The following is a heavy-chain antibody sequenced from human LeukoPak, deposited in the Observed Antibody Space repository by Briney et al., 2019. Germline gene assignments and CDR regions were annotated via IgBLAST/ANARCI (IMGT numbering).Heavy chain of an antibody. J-gene: IGHJ4*02. D-gene: IGHD3-10*01. CDR1: GFTFSSYG. V-gene: IGHV3-33*01. CDR2: IRYDGSNK. Sequence: PGGSLRLSCAVSGFTFSSYGMHWVRQAPGKGLEWVAVIRYDGSNKFYADSVKGRFTISRENPKNTLYLQMNSLRAEDTAVYYCARDAYYYGSGSYVDYWGQGTLVTVSS. CDR3: ARDAYYYGSGSYVDY.